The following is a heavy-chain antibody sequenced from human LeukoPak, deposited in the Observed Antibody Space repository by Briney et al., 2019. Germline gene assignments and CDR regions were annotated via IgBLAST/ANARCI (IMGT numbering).Heavy chain of an antibody. CDR1: GYTFTSYG. CDR3: ARDRVDDVLRFLEWLLPGTFDI. Sequence: GASVKVSCKASGYTFTSYGISWVRQAPGQGLEWMGWISAYNGNTNYAQKLQGRVTMTTDTSTSTAYMELRSLRSDDTAVYYCARDRVDDVLRFLEWLLPGTFDIWGQGTMVTVSS. J-gene: IGHJ3*02. D-gene: IGHD3-3*01. CDR2: ISAYNGNT. V-gene: IGHV1-18*01.